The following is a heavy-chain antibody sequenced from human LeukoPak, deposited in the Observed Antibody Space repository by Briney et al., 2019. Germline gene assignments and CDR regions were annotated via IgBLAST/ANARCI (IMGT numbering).Heavy chain of an antibody. CDR3: AKVDFGGYTGGLSSSSWYPTWSLGAFDI. Sequence: PGRSLRLSCAASGFTFDDYAMHWVRQAPGKGLEWVSGISWNSGSIGYADSVKGRFTISRDNSKNTLYLQMNSLRAEDTAVYYCAKVDFGGYTGGLSSSSWYPTWSLGAFDIWGQGTMVTVSS. D-gene: IGHD6-13*01. V-gene: IGHV3-9*01. CDR2: ISWNSGSI. J-gene: IGHJ3*02. CDR1: GFTFDDYA.